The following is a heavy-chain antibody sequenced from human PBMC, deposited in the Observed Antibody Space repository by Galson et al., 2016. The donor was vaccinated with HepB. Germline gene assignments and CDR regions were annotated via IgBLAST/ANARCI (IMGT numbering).Heavy chain of an antibody. CDR2: THPGDSDT. V-gene: IGHV5-51*01. D-gene: IGHD2-8*01. CDR1: GYNFTNYW. J-gene: IGHJ3*02. CDR3: ARQQWAQVPDDAFDI. Sequence: QSGAEVKKPGESLKISCKGFGYNFTNYWIAWVRQMPGKGLEWMAITHPGDSDTRCSPSFQGQVTISVDKSSSTAFLQWSSLKASDTGMYYCARQQWAQVPDDAFDIWGQGTMVTVSS.